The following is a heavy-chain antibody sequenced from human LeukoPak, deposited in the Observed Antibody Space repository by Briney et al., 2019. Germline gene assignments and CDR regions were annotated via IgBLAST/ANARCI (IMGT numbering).Heavy chain of an antibody. D-gene: IGHD6-19*01. CDR1: GFTFSSYS. J-gene: IGHJ3*02. CDR2: ISSSSSYI. CDR3: ARDVGKYSSYSDAFDI. Sequence: GGSLRLSCAASGFTFSSYSMNWVRQAPGKGLEWVSSISSSSSYIYYADSVKGRFTISRDNAKNSLYLQMNSLRAEDTAVYYCARDVGKYSSYSDAFDIWGQGTMVTVSS. V-gene: IGHV3-21*01.